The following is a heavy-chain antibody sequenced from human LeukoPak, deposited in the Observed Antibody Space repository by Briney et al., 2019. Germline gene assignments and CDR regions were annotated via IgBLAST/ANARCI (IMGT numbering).Heavy chain of an antibody. V-gene: IGHV1-24*01. CDR3: TTRSGDFWSGFVN. J-gene: IGHJ4*02. Sequence: GASVTVSCKVSGNSLGELSIQWVRQAPGKGLECMGGFDPEEAKMVYAQNFQGRVTMTEDTSTQTAYMELSGLTSDDTAVYYCTTRSGDFWSGFVNWGQGTLVTVSS. CDR1: GNSLGELS. CDR2: FDPEEAKM. D-gene: IGHD3-3*01.